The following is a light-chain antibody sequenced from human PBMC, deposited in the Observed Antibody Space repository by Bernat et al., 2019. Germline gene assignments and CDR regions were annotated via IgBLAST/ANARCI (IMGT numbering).Light chain of an antibody. CDR1: QGISSY. CDR3: QQSYSTQIT. Sequence: DIQLTQSPSFLSASVGDRVTITCRASQGISSYLAWYQQKPGKAPKLLIYAASTLQSGVPSRLSGSGSGTEFTLTISSLQPEDFATYYCQQSYSTQITFGQGTRLEIK. CDR2: AAS. V-gene: IGKV1-9*01. J-gene: IGKJ5*01.